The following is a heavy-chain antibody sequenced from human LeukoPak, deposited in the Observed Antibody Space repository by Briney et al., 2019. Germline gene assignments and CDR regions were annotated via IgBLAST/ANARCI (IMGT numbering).Heavy chain of an antibody. CDR3: ARHSSSITASWFDP. J-gene: IGHJ5*02. D-gene: IGHD6-13*01. V-gene: IGHV1-18*01. Sequence: ASVKVSCKASGYTFTSYGISWVRQAPGQGLEWMGWISAYSGNTNYAQKLQGRVTMTTDTSTSTAYMELRSLRSDDTAVYYCARHSSSITASWFDPWGQGTLVTVSS. CDR2: ISAYSGNT. CDR1: GYTFTSYG.